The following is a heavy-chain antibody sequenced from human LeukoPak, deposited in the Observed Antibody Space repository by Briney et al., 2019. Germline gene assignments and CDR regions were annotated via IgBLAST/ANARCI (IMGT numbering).Heavy chain of an antibody. D-gene: IGHD3-10*01. CDR1: GYSFTDYY. CDR2: SNPNSGGT. CDR3: ARVYYYGSGSYSEFDWFDP. V-gene: IGHV1-2*02. Sequence: ASVKVSCKASGYSFTDYYIHWVRQATGQGLEWMGWSNPNSGGTNYAQKFEGRVAMSRDASITTAYMELSRLRSDDTAVYYCARVYYYGSGSYSEFDWFDPWGQGTLVTVSS. J-gene: IGHJ5*02.